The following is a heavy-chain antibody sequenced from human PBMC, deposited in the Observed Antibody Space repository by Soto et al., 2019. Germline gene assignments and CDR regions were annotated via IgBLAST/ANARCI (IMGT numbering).Heavy chain of an antibody. CDR3: ARDLRKIIKVGGDCYFQH. Sequence: ASVKVSCKASGYTFTSYGISWVRQAPGQGLEWMGWISAYNGNTNYAQKLQGRVTMTTDTSTSTAYMELRSLRSDDTAVYYCARDLRKIIKVGGDCYFQHWGQGTLVTVSS. D-gene: IGHD2-21*02. J-gene: IGHJ1*01. V-gene: IGHV1-18*01. CDR1: GYTFTSYG. CDR2: ISAYNGNT.